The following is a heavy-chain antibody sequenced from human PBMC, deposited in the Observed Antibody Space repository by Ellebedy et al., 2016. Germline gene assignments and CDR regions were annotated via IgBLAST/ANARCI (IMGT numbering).Heavy chain of an antibody. D-gene: IGHD3-3*01. CDR1: GFSFRTYT. CDR3: AKDSPYYDFWSGYSHVDY. Sequence: GGSLRLSCAASGFSFRTYTMSWVRQAPGKGLEWVSAISGSGGSTYYADSVKGRFTISRDNSKNTLYLQMNSLRAEDTAVYYCAKDSPYYDFWSGYSHVDYWGQGTLVTVSS. V-gene: IGHV3-23*01. J-gene: IGHJ4*02. CDR2: ISGSGGST.